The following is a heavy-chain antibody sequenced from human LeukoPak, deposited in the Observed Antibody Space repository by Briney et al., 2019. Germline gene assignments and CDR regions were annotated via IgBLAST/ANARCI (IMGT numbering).Heavy chain of an antibody. D-gene: IGHD3-22*01. V-gene: IGHV4-30-4*08. CDR1: GGSPSSGDYY. J-gene: IGHJ4*02. CDR3: ARDVYDSSGYYVDY. Sequence: PSETLSLTCTVSGGSPSSGDYYWSSVRQPPGKGLEWLGYIYYSGSTYYNPSLKSRVTISVDTSMNQFSLKLSSVTAADTAVYYCARDVYDSSGYYVDYWGQGTLVTVSS. CDR2: IYYSGST.